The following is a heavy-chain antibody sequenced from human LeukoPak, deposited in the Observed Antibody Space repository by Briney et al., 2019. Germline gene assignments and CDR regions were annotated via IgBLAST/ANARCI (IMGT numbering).Heavy chain of an antibody. Sequence: PGGSLRLSCAASGFTFSSYWMSWVRQAPGKGLEWVANIKQDGSEKYYVDSVKGRFTISRDNAKNSLYLQMNSLRAEDTAVYYCARANTYPDYYGMDVWGQGTTVTVSS. J-gene: IGHJ6*02. CDR1: GFTFSSYW. V-gene: IGHV3-7*01. CDR3: ARANTYPDYYGMDV. D-gene: IGHD2-2*01. CDR2: IKQDGSEK.